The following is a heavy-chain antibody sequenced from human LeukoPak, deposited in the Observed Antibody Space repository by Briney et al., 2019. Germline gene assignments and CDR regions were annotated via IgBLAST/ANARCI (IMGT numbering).Heavy chain of an antibody. CDR1: GFTVSTNY. V-gene: IGHV3-53*01. CDR3: ARVLPDTNGDQCWYYDL. D-gene: IGHD2-8*01. Sequence: PGGSLRLSCAASGFTVSTNYMNWVRQAPGRGPEWVSVIYKAGNTFYADSVRGRFTMSRDNSKNTLYLQMNSLRAEDTAVYYCARVLPDTNGDQCWYYDLWGRGTLVTVSS. J-gene: IGHJ2*01. CDR2: IYKAGNT.